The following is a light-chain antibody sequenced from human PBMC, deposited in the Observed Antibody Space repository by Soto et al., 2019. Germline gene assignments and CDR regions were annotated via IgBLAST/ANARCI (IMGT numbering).Light chain of an antibody. CDR2: EVS. CDR1: SSDIGGYNY. V-gene: IGLV2-14*01. Sequence: QSVLTQPASVSGSPGQSITISCTGTSSDIGGYNYVSWYQQHPGKAPKLMIYEVSNRPSGVSNRFSGSKSGNTASLTISGLQAEEEAAPYCCSYRSVSAHVFGTGSKVTVL. J-gene: IGLJ1*01. CDR3: CSYRSVSAHV.